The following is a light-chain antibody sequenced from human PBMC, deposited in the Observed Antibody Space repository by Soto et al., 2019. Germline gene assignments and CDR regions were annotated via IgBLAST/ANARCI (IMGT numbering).Light chain of an antibody. V-gene: IGKV3-20*01. CDR1: QSLSSSY. CDR2: GAS. CDR3: QQYGSSQFT. J-gene: IGKJ3*01. Sequence: EIVLTQSPGTLSLSPGERATLSCRASQSLSSSYLAWYQQKPGQAPRLLIFGASSRATGIPDRFSGSGSGTDFTLTISRLEPEDFAVYYCQQYGSSQFTFGPGTKVDI.